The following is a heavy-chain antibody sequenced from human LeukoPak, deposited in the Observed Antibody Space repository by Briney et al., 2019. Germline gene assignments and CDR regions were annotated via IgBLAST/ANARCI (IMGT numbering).Heavy chain of an antibody. Sequence: GGSLRLSCAASGFTFSSYSMNWVHQAPGKGLEWVSSISSSSSYIYYADSVKGRFTISRDNAKNSLYLQMNSLRAEDTAVYYCARARVRGVIRYFDYWGQGTLVTVSS. V-gene: IGHV3-21*01. J-gene: IGHJ4*02. CDR1: GFTFSSYS. D-gene: IGHD3-10*01. CDR2: ISSSSSYI. CDR3: ARARVRGVIRYFDY.